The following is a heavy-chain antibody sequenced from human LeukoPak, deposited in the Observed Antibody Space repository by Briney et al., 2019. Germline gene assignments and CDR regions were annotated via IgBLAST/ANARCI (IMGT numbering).Heavy chain of an antibody. D-gene: IGHD2-21*01. CDR1: GFTFSSYG. CDR2: IRYDGSNK. CDR3: AKGPPIVVVKLYYFDY. Sequence: GGSLRLSCAASGFTFSSYGMHWVRQAPGKGLEWVAFIRYDGSNKYYADSVKGRFTISRDNSKNTLYLQMNSLRAEDTAVYYCAKGPPIVVVKLYYFDYWGQGTLVTVSS. J-gene: IGHJ4*02. V-gene: IGHV3-30*02.